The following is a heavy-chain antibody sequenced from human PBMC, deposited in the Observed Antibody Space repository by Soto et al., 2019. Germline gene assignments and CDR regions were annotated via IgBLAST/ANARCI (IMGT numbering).Heavy chain of an antibody. CDR3: ARADCTNGVCRTYSDAFDI. J-gene: IGHJ3*02. V-gene: IGHV4-34*01. CDR1: GGSFSGYY. D-gene: IGHD2-8*01. Sequence: SQTLSLTCAVYGGSFSGYYWSWIRQPPGKGLEWIGEINHSGSTNYNPSLKSRVTISVDTSKNQFSLKLSSVTAADTAVYYCARADCTNGVCRTYSDAFDIWGQGTMVTVSS. CDR2: INHSGST.